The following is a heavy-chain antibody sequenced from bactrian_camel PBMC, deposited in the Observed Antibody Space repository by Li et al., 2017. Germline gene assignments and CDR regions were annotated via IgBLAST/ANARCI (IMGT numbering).Heavy chain of an antibody. CDR1: GLPYSRHC. CDR2: ITGGGTT. Sequence: VQLVESGGGSVQSGGSLRLSCAASGLPYSRHCMGWFRQVPGKGLEWVSGITGGGTTSYADSVKGRFTISRDNAKNTLYLQMNSLKSEDTAMYYCASEVEGPYGNSWPEGWGQGTQVTVS. CDR3: ASEVEGPYGNSWPEG. V-gene: IGHV3S1*01. D-gene: IGHD6*01. J-gene: IGHJ4*01.